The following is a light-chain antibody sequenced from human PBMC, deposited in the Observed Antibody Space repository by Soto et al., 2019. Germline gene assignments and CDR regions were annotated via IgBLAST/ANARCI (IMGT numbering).Light chain of an antibody. CDR1: QSISSY. Sequence: DIQMTQSPSSLSASVGDRVTITCRASQSISSYLNWDQQKPGQAPKLLIYAASSLQSGVPSRFSGSGSGTDFTLTISSLQPEDFATYYCQQSYSTLHTFGQGTKLEIK. CDR3: QQSYSTLHT. J-gene: IGKJ2*01. V-gene: IGKV1-39*01. CDR2: AAS.